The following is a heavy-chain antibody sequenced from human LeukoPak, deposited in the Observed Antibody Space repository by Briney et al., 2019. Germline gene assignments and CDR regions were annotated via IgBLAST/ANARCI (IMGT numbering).Heavy chain of an antibody. D-gene: IGHD3-22*01. CDR2: IYSAGNT. CDR1: GFTVSSNY. V-gene: IGHV3-66*01. CDR3: ARGIYYYDSSGSAAFDI. J-gene: IGHJ3*02. Sequence: GGSLRLSCVASGFTVSSNYMSWVRQAPGKGLEWVSVIYSAGNTYYADSVKGRFTISRDNSKNTLYLQMNSLRAEDTAVYYCARGIYYYDSSGSAAFDIWGQGTMVTVSS.